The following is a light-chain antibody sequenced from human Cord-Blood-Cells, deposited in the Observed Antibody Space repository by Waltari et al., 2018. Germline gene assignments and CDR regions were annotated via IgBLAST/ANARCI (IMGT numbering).Light chain of an antibody. J-gene: IGKJ4*01. CDR2: AAS. CDR3: QQANSFPLT. CDR1: QSISSY. V-gene: IGKV1-39*01. Sequence: DIQMTQSPSSLSASVGDRVTITCRASQSISSYLNWYQQKPGKAPKLLIYAASSLQSGVPSRFSGSGSGTDFTLTISSLQPEDFATYYCQQANSFPLTFGGGPRWRSN.